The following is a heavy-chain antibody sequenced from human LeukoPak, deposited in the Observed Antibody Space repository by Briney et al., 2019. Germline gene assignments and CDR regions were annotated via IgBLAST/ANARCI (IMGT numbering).Heavy chain of an antibody. D-gene: IGHD3-3*01. CDR1: GFTFSSYW. CDR2: IKRDGSEK. V-gene: IGHV3-7*01. Sequence: GGSLRLSCAASGFTFSSYWMGWVRQAPGKGLEWVANIKRDGSEKYYGDSVKGRFAVSRDNAMNSLYLQMNSLRVEDTAVYYCARDKEAAVDFWSGYYPLWGQGTLVIVSS. J-gene: IGHJ4*02. CDR3: ARDKEAAVDFWSGYYPL.